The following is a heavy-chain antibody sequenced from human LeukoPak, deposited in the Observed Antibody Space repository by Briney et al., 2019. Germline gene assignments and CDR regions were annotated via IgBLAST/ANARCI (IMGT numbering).Heavy chain of an antibody. J-gene: IGHJ4*02. CDR1: GFTFSSYA. Sequence: GGSLRLSCAASGFTFSSYAMHWVRQAPGKGLEWVAVISYDGSNKYYADSVKGRFTIYRDNSKNTLYLQMNSLRAEDSAVYYCAKDYDILTGYSIGYYFDYWGQGTLVTVSS. CDR3: AKDYDILTGYSIGYYFDY. D-gene: IGHD3-9*01. V-gene: IGHV3-30*04. CDR2: ISYDGSNK.